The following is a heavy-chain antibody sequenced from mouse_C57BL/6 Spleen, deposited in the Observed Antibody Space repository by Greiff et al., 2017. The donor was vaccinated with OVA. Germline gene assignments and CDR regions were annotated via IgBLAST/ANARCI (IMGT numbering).Heavy chain of an antibody. Sequence: EVKLQQSGPELVKPGASVKISCKASGYTFTDYYMNWVKQSHGKSLEWIGDINPNNGGTSYNQKFKGKATLTVDKSSSTAYMELRSLTSEDSAVYYCARGGYDEGFDYWGQGTTLTVSS. CDR3: ARGGYDEGFDY. V-gene: IGHV1-26*01. J-gene: IGHJ2*01. CDR2: INPNNGGT. CDR1: GYTFTDYY. D-gene: IGHD2-2*01.